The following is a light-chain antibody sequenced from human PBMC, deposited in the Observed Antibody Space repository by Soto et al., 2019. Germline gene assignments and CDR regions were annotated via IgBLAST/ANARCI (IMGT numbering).Light chain of an antibody. J-gene: IGKJ1*01. CDR3: QQYYNWRPR. Sequence: EIVMTQSPATLSVSPGERATVSCRASQSVSNTLAWYQQKPGQPPRLLMYAASTRVAGIPARFSGSGSGTEFTLTISRLQSEDFAVYYCQQYYNWRPRFGQGTKVDI. V-gene: IGKV3-15*01. CDR2: AAS. CDR1: QSVSNT.